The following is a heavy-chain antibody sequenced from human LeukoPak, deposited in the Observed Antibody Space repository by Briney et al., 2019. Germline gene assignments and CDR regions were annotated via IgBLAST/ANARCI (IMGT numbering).Heavy chain of an antibody. CDR1: GFTFSGYS. V-gene: IGHV3-48*01. Sequence: GGSLRLSCAASGFTFSGYSMNWVRQAPGKGLEWVSYTGSSSSTIYYADSVKGRFTISGDNAKNSLYLQMNSLRAEDTAVYYCARDPGLSGYYFDYWGQGALVTVSS. CDR2: TGSSSSTI. D-gene: IGHD3-22*01. J-gene: IGHJ4*02. CDR3: ARDPGLSGYYFDY.